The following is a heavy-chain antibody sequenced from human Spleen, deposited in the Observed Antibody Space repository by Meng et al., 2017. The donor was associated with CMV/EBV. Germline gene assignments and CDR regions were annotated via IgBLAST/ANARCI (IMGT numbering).Heavy chain of an antibody. CDR2: IIPILGIA. V-gene: IGHV1-69*02. D-gene: IGHD3-16*01. CDR1: GGTFSSYT. J-gene: IGHJ6*02. Sequence: SVKVSCKASGGTFSSYTISWVRQAPGQGLEWMGRIIPILGIANYAQKFQGRVTITADKSTSTAYMELRSLRSDDTAVYYCASGVLNNYYYYYGMDVWGQGTTVTVSS. CDR3: ASGVLNNYYYYYGMDV.